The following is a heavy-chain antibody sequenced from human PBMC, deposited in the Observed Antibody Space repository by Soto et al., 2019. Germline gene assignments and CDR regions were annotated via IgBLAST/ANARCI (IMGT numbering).Heavy chain of an antibody. Sequence: PSETLSLTCTVSGGSISSSSYYWGWIRQPPGKGLEWIGSIYYSGSTYYNPSLKSRVTISVDTSKNQFSLELSSVTAADTAVYYCARRFNYYDSSGQIYYGMDVWGQGTTVTVSS. CDR3: ARRFNYYDSSGQIYYGMDV. V-gene: IGHV4-39*01. CDR2: IYYSGST. J-gene: IGHJ6*02. D-gene: IGHD3-22*01. CDR1: GGSISSSSYY.